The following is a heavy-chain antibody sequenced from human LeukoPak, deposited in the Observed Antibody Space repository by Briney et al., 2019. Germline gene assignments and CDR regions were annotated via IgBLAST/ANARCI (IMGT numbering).Heavy chain of an antibody. CDR1: GYTFTSYY. D-gene: IGHD6-19*01. CDR2: INPSGGST. Sequence: GASVKVSCKASGYTFTSYYMHWVRQAPGQGLEWMGIINPSGGSTSYAQKFQGRVTMTRDMSTSTVYMELRSLRSDDTAVYYCARGAAIAVAGIPFDYWGQGTLVTVSS. V-gene: IGHV1-46*01. CDR3: ARGAAIAVAGIPFDY. J-gene: IGHJ4*02.